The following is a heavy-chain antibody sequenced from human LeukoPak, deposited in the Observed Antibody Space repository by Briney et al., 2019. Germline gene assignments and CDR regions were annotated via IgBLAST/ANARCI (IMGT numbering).Heavy chain of an antibody. Sequence: ASVKVSCKASGYTFSSYAMHWVRQAPGQRLEWMGWIDVGNGNTKYSQKFQGRVTITRDTSASTAYMELSGLRSEDTGVFYCARGRGGTDAFNIWGQGTMVTVSS. V-gene: IGHV1-3*01. CDR2: IDVGNGNT. CDR1: GYTFSSYA. CDR3: ARGRGGTDAFNI. J-gene: IGHJ3*02. D-gene: IGHD3-16*01.